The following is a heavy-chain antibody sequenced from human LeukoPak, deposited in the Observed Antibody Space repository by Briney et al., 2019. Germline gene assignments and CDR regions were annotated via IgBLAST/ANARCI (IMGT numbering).Heavy chain of an antibody. Sequence: PSETLSLTCTVSGGSVDSGSYYWSWIRQPPGKGLEWIGYIYYSGSTNYNPSLKSRVTISVDTSKNQFSLKLSSVTAADTAVYYCARLTYYYGSGTPFFDYWGQGTLVTVSS. CDR1: GGSVDSGSYY. V-gene: IGHV4-61*01. CDR2: IYYSGST. J-gene: IGHJ4*02. D-gene: IGHD3-10*01. CDR3: ARLTYYYGSGTPFFDY.